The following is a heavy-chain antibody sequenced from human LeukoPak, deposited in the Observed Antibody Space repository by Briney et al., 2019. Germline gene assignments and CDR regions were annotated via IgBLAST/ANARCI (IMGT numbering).Heavy chain of an antibody. CDR2: IGTYNGNT. D-gene: IGHD2-15*01. V-gene: IGHV1-18*01. J-gene: IGHJ4*02. CDR3: AGSSGGSCTGYYFDY. CDR1: GYTFISYG. Sequence: ASVKVSCKASGYTFISYGISWVRQAPGQGLEWMGWIGTYNGNTNYAQKLQGRVTMTTDTSTTIAYMELRSLRSDDTAVYYCAGSSGGSCTGYYFDYWGQGTLVTVSS.